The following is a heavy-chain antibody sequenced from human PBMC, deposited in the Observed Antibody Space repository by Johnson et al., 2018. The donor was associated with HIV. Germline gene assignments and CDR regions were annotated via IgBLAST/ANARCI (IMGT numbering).Heavy chain of an antibody. CDR1: GLTFSNYG. CDR2: MSYDGSNK. J-gene: IGHJ3*01. CDR3: AKEGIIPTAAAVGPPVDLDL. Sequence: QVQLVESGGGVVQPGRSLRLSCAVSGLTFSNYGMHWVRQAPGKGLEWVAVMSYDGSNKYYTDSVRGRFIISRDNSKNTLYRQMNSRRCGDTALYYCAKEGIIPTAAAVGPPVDLDLWGQGTTVTVSS. D-gene: IGHD4-23*01. V-gene: IGHV3-30*18.